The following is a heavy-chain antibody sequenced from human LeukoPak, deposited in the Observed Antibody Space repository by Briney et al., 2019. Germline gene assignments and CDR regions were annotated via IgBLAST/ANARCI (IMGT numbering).Heavy chain of an antibody. CDR3: AKDRTYYYESGGD. Sequence: GGSLRLSCTASGFTFSTYWMTWVRQAPGKGLEWVANINQDGSEKNYVDSVKGRFTISRDNSKNTLYLQMNSLRAEDTAVYYCAKDRTYYYESGGDWGQGTLVTVSS. J-gene: IGHJ4*02. CDR2: INQDGSEK. V-gene: IGHV3-7*01. CDR1: GFTFSTYW. D-gene: IGHD3-22*01.